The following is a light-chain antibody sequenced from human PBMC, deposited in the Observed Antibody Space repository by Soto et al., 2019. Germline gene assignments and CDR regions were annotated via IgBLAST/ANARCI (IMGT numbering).Light chain of an antibody. CDR3: QTWGTGIPV. CDR2: LHSDGSH. CDR1: SGHSSYA. J-gene: IGLJ2*01. V-gene: IGLV4-69*01. Sequence: QPVLTQSPSASASLGASVKLTCTLSSGHSSYAIAWHQQQPEKGPRSLMKLHSDGSHTKGDGIPDRFSGSSSGAERYLTISSLQSEDEADYYCQTWGTGIPVFGGGTKVTVL.